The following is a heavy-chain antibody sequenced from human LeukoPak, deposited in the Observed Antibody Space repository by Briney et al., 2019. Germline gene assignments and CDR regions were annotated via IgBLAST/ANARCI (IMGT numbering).Heavy chain of an antibody. CDR1: GFTVSSNY. CDR2: IYSCGST. CDR3: ARNGGGVTLYYFDY. J-gene: IGHJ4*02. V-gene: IGHV3-53*04. Sequence: GGSLRLSCAASGFTVSSNYMSWVRQAPGKGLEWVSVIYSCGSTYYADSVKGRFTISRHNSKNTLYLQMNSLRAEDTAVYYCARNGGGVTLYYFDYWGQGTLVTVSS. D-gene: IGHD3-16*01.